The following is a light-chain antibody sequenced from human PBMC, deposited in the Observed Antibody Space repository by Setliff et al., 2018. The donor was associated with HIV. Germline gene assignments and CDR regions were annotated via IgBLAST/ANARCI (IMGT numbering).Light chain of an antibody. V-gene: IGLV2-23*02. CDR2: NVN. Sequence: LTQVASVSGSLGQSITISCTGTSNDVGGHNLVSWFRVDPGKAPKLIIFNVNLWASGVSHRFSASKSGNTASLTISGLQSEDEADYYCCSYSRSSVPYVFGSGTK. CDR1: SNDVGGHNL. J-gene: IGLJ1*01. CDR3: CSYSRSSVPYV.